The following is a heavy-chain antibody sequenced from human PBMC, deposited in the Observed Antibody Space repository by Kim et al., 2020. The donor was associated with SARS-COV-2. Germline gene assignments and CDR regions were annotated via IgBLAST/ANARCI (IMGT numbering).Heavy chain of an antibody. Sequence: SETLSLTCSVSGGSISSSTYYWGWIRQPPGKGLEWIGNVFYGGSTYYNPSLESRVTMSVDTPKNQFFLKLNSVTAADTAVYYCARRCSSRWYQCYFDNWGQGTLVTVSS. CDR3: ARRCSSRWYQCYFDN. CDR2: VFYGGST. D-gene: IGHD6-13*01. CDR1: GGSISSSTYY. J-gene: IGHJ4*02. V-gene: IGHV4-39*01.